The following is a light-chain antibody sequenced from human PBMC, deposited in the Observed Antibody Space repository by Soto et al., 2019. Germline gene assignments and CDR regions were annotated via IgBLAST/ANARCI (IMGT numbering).Light chain of an antibody. CDR1: NSDVGGYNY. Sequence: QSALTQPASVSGSPGQSITISCTGTNSDVGGYNYVSWYQHHPGKAPKLMIYEVSNRPSGVSNRFSGSKSGNTASLTISGLQAEDEADYYCSSYTSSSTLDVFGTGTKVTVL. CDR2: EVS. CDR3: SSYTSSSTLDV. J-gene: IGLJ1*01. V-gene: IGLV2-14*01.